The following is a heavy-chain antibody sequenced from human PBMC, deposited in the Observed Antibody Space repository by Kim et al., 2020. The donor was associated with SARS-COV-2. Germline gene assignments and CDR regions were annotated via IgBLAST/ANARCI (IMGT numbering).Heavy chain of an antibody. V-gene: IGHV1-58*01. J-gene: IGHJ6*02. CDR1: GFTFTSSA. Sequence: SVKVSCKASGFTFTSSAVQWVRQARGQRLEWIGGIVVARGNTNYAQKFQERVTITRDMSTSTAYMELSSLRSEDTAVYYCAADTPTVTSHIYYYYYYGMDVWGQGTTVTVSS. CDR2: IVVARGNT. CDR3: AADTPTVTSHIYYYYYYGMDV. D-gene: IGHD4-4*01.